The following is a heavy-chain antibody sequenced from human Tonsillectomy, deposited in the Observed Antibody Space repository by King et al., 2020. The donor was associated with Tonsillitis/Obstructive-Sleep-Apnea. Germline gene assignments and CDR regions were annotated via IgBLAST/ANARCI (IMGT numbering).Heavy chain of an antibody. J-gene: IGHJ6*02. D-gene: IGHD1-1*01. Sequence: VQLVESGGGLVQPGGSLRLSCAASGFTFSSYAMSWVRQAPGKGLEWVSSISGSGGSTYYADSVKGRFTISRDNSKNTLYLQMNSLRAEDTAVYYCAKDLTWNYNYYYGLDVWGQGTTVTVSS. CDR2: ISGSGGST. V-gene: IGHV3-23*04. CDR1: GFTFSSYA. CDR3: AKDLTWNYNYYYGLDV.